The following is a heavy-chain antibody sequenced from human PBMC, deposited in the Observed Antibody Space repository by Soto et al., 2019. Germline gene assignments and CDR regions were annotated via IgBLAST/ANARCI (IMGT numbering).Heavy chain of an antibody. CDR3: ASGVRYCGGGSCFDY. CDR2: IYSGGTT. D-gene: IGHD2-15*01. Sequence: EVQLVESGGGLVQPGGSLRLSCAASGFTVSDNYMAWVRQAPGKGLEWLSVIYSGGTTFYADSVKGRFTISRHNSKNTVYLQMNSLRPDDTAVYYCASGVRYCGGGSCFDYWGQGTLVTVSS. V-gene: IGHV3-53*04. J-gene: IGHJ4*02. CDR1: GFTVSDNY.